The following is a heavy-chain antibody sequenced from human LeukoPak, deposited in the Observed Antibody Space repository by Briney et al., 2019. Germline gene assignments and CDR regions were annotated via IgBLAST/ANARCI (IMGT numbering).Heavy chain of an antibody. CDR2: ISSSSSYI. V-gene: IGHV3-21*01. CDR3: ARAPDYGDYIDY. D-gene: IGHD4-17*01. CDR1: GFTFSSYS. Sequence: GGSLRLSCAASGFTFSSYSMNWVRQAPGKGLEWVSSISSSSSYIYYADSVKGRFTISRDNAKNSLYLQMNSLRAEDTAVYYCARAPDYGDYIDYWGQGTLVTVSS. J-gene: IGHJ4*02.